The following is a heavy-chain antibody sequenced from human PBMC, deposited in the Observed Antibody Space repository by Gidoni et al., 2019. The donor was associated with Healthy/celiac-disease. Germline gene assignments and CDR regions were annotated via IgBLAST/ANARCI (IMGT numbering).Heavy chain of an antibody. CDR1: GLTFADYA. V-gene: IGHV3-9*01. D-gene: IGHD3-22*01. CDR3: AKDGTYDSSGYYYGMDV. J-gene: IGHJ6*02. CDR2: ISWNSGSI. Sequence: EVQLVESGGGLVQPGRSLRLSCAASGLTFADYAMHWVRQAPGKGLEWVSGISWNSGSIGYADSVKGRFTISRDNAKNSLYLQMNSLRAEDTALYYCAKDGTYDSSGYYYGMDVWGQGTTVTVSS.